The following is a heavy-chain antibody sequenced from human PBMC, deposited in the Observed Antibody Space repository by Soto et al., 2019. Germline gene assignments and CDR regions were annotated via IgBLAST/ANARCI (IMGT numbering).Heavy chain of an antibody. Sequence: ASVKVSCKASGYTFTSYGISWVRQAPGQGLEWMGWISAYNGNTNYAQKLQGRVTMTTDTSTSTAYMELRSLRSGDTAVYYCARDDDSSSWYYFDYWGQGTLVTVSS. CDR1: GYTFTSYG. J-gene: IGHJ4*02. CDR3: ARDDDSSSWYYFDY. V-gene: IGHV1-18*01. CDR2: ISAYNGNT. D-gene: IGHD6-13*01.